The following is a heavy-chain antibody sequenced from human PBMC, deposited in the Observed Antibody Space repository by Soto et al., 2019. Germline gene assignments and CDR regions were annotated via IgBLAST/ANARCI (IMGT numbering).Heavy chain of an antibody. CDR2: FDPEDGET. CDR3: ATGGVSIVVVPAARGWFDP. D-gene: IGHD2-2*01. CDR1: GYTLTELS. Sequence: ASVKVSCKVSGYTLTELSMHWVRQAPGKGLEWMGGFDPEDGETIYAQKFQGRVTMTEDTSTDTAYMELSSLGSEDTAVYYCATGGVSIVVVPAARGWFDPWGQGTLVTVSS. J-gene: IGHJ5*02. V-gene: IGHV1-24*01.